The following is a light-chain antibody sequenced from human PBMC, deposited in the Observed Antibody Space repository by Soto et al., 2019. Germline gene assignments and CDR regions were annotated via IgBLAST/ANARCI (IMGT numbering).Light chain of an antibody. Sequence: QSALTQPASVSGSPGQSITISCTGASSDIGGYNSVSWYQQHPGQAPKLMIYEVSNRPSGVSNRFSGSKSGNTASLTISGLQAEGEADYYCSSYTSSSPYVFGTGTKVTVL. V-gene: IGLV2-14*01. CDR1: SSDIGGYNS. J-gene: IGLJ1*01. CDR3: SSYTSSSPYV. CDR2: EVS.